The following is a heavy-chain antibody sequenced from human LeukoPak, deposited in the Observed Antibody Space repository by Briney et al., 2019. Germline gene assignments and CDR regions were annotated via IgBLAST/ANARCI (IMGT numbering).Heavy chain of an antibody. CDR1: GFTFSSYG. D-gene: IGHD3-22*01. V-gene: IGHV3-30*18. CDR2: ISYDGSNK. Sequence: PGGSLRLSCAASGFTFSSYGMHWVRQAPGKGLEWVAVISYDGSNKYYADSVKGRFTISRDNSKNTLYLQMNSLRAEDTAVYYCAKDSDPYYDSSLDYWGQGTLVTVSS. CDR3: AKDSDPYYDSSLDY. J-gene: IGHJ4*02.